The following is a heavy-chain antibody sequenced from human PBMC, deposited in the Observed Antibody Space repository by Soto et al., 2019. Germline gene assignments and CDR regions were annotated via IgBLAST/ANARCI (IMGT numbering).Heavy chain of an antibody. J-gene: IGHJ5*02. V-gene: IGHV3-7*01. CDR3: ATSMRHTLDP. Sequence: EVQVVESGGGLVQPRGSLRLSCAASGFTFGIHWMTWVRQVPGKGLEWVANINQDGSDKYYVDSVKGRFIISRDNAKDSLYLQMNSLRVEDTAVYYCATSMRHTLDPWGQGTLVTVS. CDR1: GFTFGIHW. CDR2: INQDGSDK. D-gene: IGHD2-21*01.